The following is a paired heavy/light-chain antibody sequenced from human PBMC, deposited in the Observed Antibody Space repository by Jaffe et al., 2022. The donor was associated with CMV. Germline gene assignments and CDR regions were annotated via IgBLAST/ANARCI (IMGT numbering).Light chain of an antibody. CDR1: QSLLHSNGYNY. J-gene: IGKJ4*01. CDR3: MQALQTPT. CDR2: LGS. V-gene: IGKV2-28*01. Sequence: DIVMTQSPLSLPVTPGEPASISCRSSQSLLHSNGYNYLDWYLQKPGKSPQLLIYLGSNRASGVPDRFSGSGSGTDFTLKISRVEAEDVGVYYCMQALQTPTFGGGTKVEIK.
Heavy chain of an antibody. J-gene: IGHJ6*02. CDR2: ISSSSSYI. D-gene: IGHD4-4*01. Sequence: EVQLVESGGGLVKPGGSLRLSCAASGFTFSSYSMNWVRQAPGKGLEWVSSISSSSSYIYYADSVKGRFTISRDNAKNSLYLQMNSLRAEDTAVYYCASGEVTTTGKRKNYYYGMDVWGQGTTVTVSS. V-gene: IGHV3-21*01. CDR1: GFTFSSYS. CDR3: ASGEVTTTGKRKNYYYGMDV.